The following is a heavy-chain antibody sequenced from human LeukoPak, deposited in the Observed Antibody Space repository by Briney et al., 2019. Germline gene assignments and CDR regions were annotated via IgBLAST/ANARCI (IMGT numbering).Heavy chain of an antibody. CDR1: GFTFSSYR. Sequence: GGSLRLSCAASGFTFSSYRMSWVRQAPGKGLEWVANIKQDGSEKYYVDSVKGRFTISRDNAKNSLYLQMNSLRAEDTAVYYCTRLRGGNHFDYWGQGTLVTVSS. CDR2: IKQDGSEK. J-gene: IGHJ4*02. V-gene: IGHV3-7*01. D-gene: IGHD4-23*01. CDR3: TRLRGGNHFDY.